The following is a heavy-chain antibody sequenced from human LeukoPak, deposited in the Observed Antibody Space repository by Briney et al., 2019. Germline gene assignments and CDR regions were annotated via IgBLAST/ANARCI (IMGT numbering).Heavy chain of an antibody. CDR1: GGSITQTNY. Sequence: SETLSLTRGVSGGSITQTNYWTWVRQPPGKGLEWIGEVNLQGSTNYNPSLESRVTISVDKSKNQFSLKLSSVTAADTAVYYCARGFYGSGSYSSPGFHAFDIWGQGTMVTVSS. D-gene: IGHD3-10*01. CDR2: VNLQGST. J-gene: IGHJ3*02. CDR3: ARGFYGSGSYSSPGFHAFDI. V-gene: IGHV4-4*02.